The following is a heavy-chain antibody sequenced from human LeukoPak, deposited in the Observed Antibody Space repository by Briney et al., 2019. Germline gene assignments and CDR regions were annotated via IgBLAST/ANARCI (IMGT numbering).Heavy chain of an antibody. CDR3: ARAMYSSGNYFDY. Sequence: PSETLSLTCTASGGSISSSSYYWGWIRQPPGKGLEWIGSIYYSGSTYYNPSLKSRVTISVDTSKNQFSLKLSSVTAADTAVYYCARAMYSSGNYFDYWGQGTLVTVSS. CDR1: GGSISSSSYY. CDR2: IYYSGST. J-gene: IGHJ4*02. V-gene: IGHV4-39*07. D-gene: IGHD6-19*01.